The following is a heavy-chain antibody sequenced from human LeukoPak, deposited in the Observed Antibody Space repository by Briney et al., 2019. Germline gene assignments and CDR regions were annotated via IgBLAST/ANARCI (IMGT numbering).Heavy chain of an antibody. CDR3: AKDRGRWLQFDAFDI. Sequence: PGGSLRLSCAASGFTFDDYTMHWVRQAPGKGLEWASLISWDGGSTYYADSVKGRFTISRDNSKNSLYLQMNSLRTEDTALYYCAKDRGRWLQFDAFDIWGQGTMVTVSS. CDR1: GFTFDDYT. V-gene: IGHV3-43*01. J-gene: IGHJ3*02. D-gene: IGHD5-24*01. CDR2: ISWDGGST.